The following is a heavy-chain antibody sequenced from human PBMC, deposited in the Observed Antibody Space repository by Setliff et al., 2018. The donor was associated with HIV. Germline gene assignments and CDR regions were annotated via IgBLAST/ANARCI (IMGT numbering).Heavy chain of an antibody. CDR2: IYTSGST. V-gene: IGHV4-4*09. Sequence: SETLSITCTVSGGSISSYYWSWIRQPPGKGLEWIGYIYTSGSTNYNPSLKSRVTISLDTSKNQFSLKLTSVTAADTAVYYCARLSGDYYYFDYWGQGTLVTVSS. CDR3: ARLSGDYYYFDY. J-gene: IGHJ4*02. D-gene: IGHD2-21*02. CDR1: GGSISSYY.